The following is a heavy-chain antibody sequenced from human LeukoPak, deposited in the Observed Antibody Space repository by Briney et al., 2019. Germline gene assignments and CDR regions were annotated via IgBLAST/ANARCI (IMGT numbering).Heavy chain of an antibody. CDR3: AKDGVDILTGCFDY. J-gene: IGHJ4*02. D-gene: IGHD3-9*01. CDR2: ISGSGGST. CDR1: GFTFSSYA. V-gene: IGHV3-23*01. Sequence: GGSLRLSCAASGFTFSSYAMSWVRQAPGKGLEWVSTISGSGGSTYYADSVKGRFTISRDNSKNTLYLQMNSLRAEDTAVYYCAKDGVDILTGCFDYWGQGTLVTVSS.